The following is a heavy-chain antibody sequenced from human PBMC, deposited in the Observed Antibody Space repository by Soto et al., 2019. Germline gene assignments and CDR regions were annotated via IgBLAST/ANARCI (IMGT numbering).Heavy chain of an antibody. CDR2: IIPIFGTA. CDR1: GGTFSSYA. D-gene: IGHD1-26*01. V-gene: IGHV1-69*06. CDR3: ASNGIVGAKSYYYYGMDV. Sequence: ASVKVSCKASGGTFSSYAISWVRQAPGQGLEWMGGIIPIFGTANYAQKFQGRVTITADKSTSTAYMELSSLRSEDTAVYYCASNGIVGAKSYYYYGMDVWAKGTTVTVS. J-gene: IGHJ6*04.